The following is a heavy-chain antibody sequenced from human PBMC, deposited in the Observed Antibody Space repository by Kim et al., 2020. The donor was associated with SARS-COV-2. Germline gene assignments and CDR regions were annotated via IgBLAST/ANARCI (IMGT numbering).Heavy chain of an antibody. CDR1: GGSISSSSYY. J-gene: IGHJ3*02. D-gene: IGHD3-22*01. Sequence: SETLSLTCTVSGGSISSSSYYWGWIRQPPGKGLEWIGSIYYSGSTYYNPSLKSRVTISVDTSKNQFSLKLSSVTAADTAVYYCARPARLYYYDSSGYYPRPFDIWGQGTMVTVSS. CDR2: IYYSGST. V-gene: IGHV4-39*01. CDR3: ARPARLYYYDSSGYYPRPFDI.